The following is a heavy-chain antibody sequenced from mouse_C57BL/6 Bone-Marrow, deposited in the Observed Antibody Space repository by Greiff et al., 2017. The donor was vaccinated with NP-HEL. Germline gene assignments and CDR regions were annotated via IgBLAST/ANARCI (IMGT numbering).Heavy chain of an antibody. J-gene: IGHJ4*01. CDR3: TTGGSSPYARDY. V-gene: IGHV14-4*01. CDR1: GFNIKDDY. CDR2: IDPENGDT. D-gene: IGHD1-1*01. Sequence: EVQLQQSGAELVRPGASVKLSCTVSGFNIKDDYMHWVKQRPEQGLEWIGWIDPENGDTEYASKFQGKATITADPSSNTAYLQLSSLTSEDTAVYYCTTGGSSPYARDYWGQGTSVTVSS.